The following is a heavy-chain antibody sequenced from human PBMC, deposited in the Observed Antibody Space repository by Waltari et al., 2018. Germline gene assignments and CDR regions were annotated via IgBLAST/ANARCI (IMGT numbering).Heavy chain of an antibody. D-gene: IGHD1-1*01. CDR2: IWPDGSDK. CDR1: GFTIRRFW. CDR3: GGWNDPINS. V-gene: IGHV3-7*01. Sequence: EAQLVQSGGGLVQPGGSLTLSCAASGFTIRRFWMTWIRQAHGQGLQWVAHIWPDGSDKYYVDSVKGRVTISRDNAENSLLLQMSSLRVEDTALYYCGGWNDPINSWGQGTLVAVSS. J-gene: IGHJ4*02.